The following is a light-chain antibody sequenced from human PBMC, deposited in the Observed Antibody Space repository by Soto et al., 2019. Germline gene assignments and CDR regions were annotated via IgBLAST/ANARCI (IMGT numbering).Light chain of an antibody. Sequence: EIVMTQSPATLSVSPGERATLSCRAGRRVGRNLAWNQQKPAQPPRLLIYGASTRATGIPARFSGSGSGTEFTLTISSLQSEDLAVYYCQQYNSWPPLTFGGGTKVEIK. CDR3: QQYNSWPPLT. V-gene: IGKV3-15*01. J-gene: IGKJ4*01. CDR2: GAS. CDR1: RRVGRN.